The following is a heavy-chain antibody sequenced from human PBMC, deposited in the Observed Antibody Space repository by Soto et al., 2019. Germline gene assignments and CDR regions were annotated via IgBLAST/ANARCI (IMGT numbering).Heavy chain of an antibody. CDR1: GFTLCINR. V-gene: IGHV3-23*01. CDR3: AKDLTSYEY. CDR2: ITAGGENT. J-gene: IGHJ4*02. D-gene: IGHD3-3*01. Sequence: GGAPRISFVAPGFTLCINRLTRVRQAPGMGLEWVSGITAGGENTNYADSVRGRFTISRDNPRNTLYLQMNSLGADDTAIYYCAKDLTSYEYWGQGTVVTVSS.